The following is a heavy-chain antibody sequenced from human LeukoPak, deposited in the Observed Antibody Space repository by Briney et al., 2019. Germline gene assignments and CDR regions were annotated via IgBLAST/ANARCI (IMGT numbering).Heavy chain of an antibody. CDR1: GFTFSSYG. Sequence: PGRSLRLSCAASGFTFSSYGMHWVRQAPGKGLEWVAFIRYDGSNKYYTDSVKGRFTISRDNSKNTLHLQMNSLRAEDTAVYYCAKDLSGAAYTFDYWGQGTLVTVSS. V-gene: IGHV3-30*02. D-gene: IGHD3-16*01. J-gene: IGHJ4*02. CDR2: IRYDGSNK. CDR3: AKDLSGAAYTFDY.